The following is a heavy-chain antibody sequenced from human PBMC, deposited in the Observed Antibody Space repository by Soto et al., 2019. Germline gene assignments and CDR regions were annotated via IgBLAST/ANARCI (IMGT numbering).Heavy chain of an antibody. J-gene: IGHJ5*02. CDR3: ARDPSDIVVVPAANNWFDP. CDR2: IIPILGIA. V-gene: IGHV1-69*04. CDR1: GGTFSSYA. Sequence: ASVKVSCKASGGTFSSYAISWVRQAPGQGLEWMGRIIPILGIANYAQKFQGRVTITADKSTSTAYMELSSLRSEDTAVDYCARDPSDIVVVPAANNWFDPWGQGTLVTVSS. D-gene: IGHD2-2*01.